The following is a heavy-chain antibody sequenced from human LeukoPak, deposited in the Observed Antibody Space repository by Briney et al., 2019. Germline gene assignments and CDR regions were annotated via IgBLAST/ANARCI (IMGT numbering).Heavy chain of an antibody. J-gene: IGHJ3*02. CDR2: IWFDGSNK. CDR3: ARGRNDAFDI. D-gene: IGHD5-24*01. V-gene: IGHV3-33*01. CDR1: GFTFRDHG. Sequence: GGSLRLSCAASGFTFRDHGMHWVRQAPGKGLDWVAVIWFDGSNKYYGDSVKGRFTISRDNSKNTLYLQMSSLRAEDTAVYYCARGRNDAFDIWGQGTMVTVSS.